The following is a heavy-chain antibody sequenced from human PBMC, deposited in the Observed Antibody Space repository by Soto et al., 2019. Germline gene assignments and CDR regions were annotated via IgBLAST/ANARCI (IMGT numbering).Heavy chain of an antibody. D-gene: IGHD6-19*01. CDR3: EGDSVAGAMDV. CDR2: IYISGST. V-gene: IGHV4-4*07. CDR1: GDSRSRYY. Sequence: PSETLSLTCTVSGDSRSRYYWSWVRQSAGKGLEWIGRIYISGSTTYNPSLQSRATMSLDTSKNQLSLKLNSVTAADTAVYYCEGDSVAGAMDVWGQGTTVTVSS. J-gene: IGHJ6*02.